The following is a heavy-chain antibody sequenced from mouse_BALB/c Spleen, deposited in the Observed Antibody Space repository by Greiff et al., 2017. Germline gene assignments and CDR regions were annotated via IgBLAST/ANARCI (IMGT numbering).Heavy chain of an antibody. CDR1: GFTFSSYA. J-gene: IGHJ3*01. D-gene: IGHD2-2*01. V-gene: IGHV5-6-5*01. CDR3: ARDGYDAWFAY. CDR2: ISSGGST. Sequence: EVQLVESGGGLVKPGGSLKLSCAASGFTFSSYAMSWVRQTPEKRLEWVASISSGGSTYYPDSVKGRFTISRDNARNILYLQMSSLRSEDTAMYYCARDGYDAWFAYWGQGTLVTVSA.